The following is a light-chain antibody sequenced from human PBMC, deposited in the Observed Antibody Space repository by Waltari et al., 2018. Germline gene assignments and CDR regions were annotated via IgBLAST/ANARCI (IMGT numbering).Light chain of an antibody. Sequence: QSVLTQPPSASGTPGQRVTISCSGSSSNIGRSYVYWYQQPPGTAPKLLSYRNNRRPSGVPGRFSGSKSGTSASLAISGLRSEDEADYYCASWDDNLSGWVFGGGTKLTVL. J-gene: IGLJ3*02. V-gene: IGLV1-47*01. CDR3: ASWDDNLSGWV. CDR1: SSNIGRSY. CDR2: RNN.